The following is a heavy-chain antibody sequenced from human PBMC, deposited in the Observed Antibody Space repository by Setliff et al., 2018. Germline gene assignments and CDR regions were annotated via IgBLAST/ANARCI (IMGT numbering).Heavy chain of an antibody. D-gene: IGHD3-22*01. Sequence: GGSLRLSCAASGLIFGNYAMNWVRQAPGKGPEWVSGISGSGRNTYYADSVKGRFTISRDNSQNTVFLQVNSLRPEDSAVYYCAKEDYSDSSGYYYETPWFDPWGQGTLVTVSS. V-gene: IGHV3-23*01. CDR3: AKEDYSDSSGYYYETPWFDP. J-gene: IGHJ5*02. CDR1: GLIFGNYA. CDR2: ISGSGRNT.